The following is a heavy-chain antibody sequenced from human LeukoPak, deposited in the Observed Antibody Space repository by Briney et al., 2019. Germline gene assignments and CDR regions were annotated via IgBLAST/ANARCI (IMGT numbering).Heavy chain of an antibody. J-gene: IGHJ4*02. Sequence: GASVKVSCKASGYTFTGYYMHWVRQAPGQGLEWMGWINPNSGGTNYAQKFQGRVTMTRDTSISTAYMELSRLRSDDTAVYYCARGGESDIVVVVAATPVDYWGQGTLVTVSS. CDR1: GYTFTGYY. D-gene: IGHD2-15*01. CDR2: INPNSGGT. V-gene: IGHV1-2*02. CDR3: ARGGESDIVVVVAATPVDY.